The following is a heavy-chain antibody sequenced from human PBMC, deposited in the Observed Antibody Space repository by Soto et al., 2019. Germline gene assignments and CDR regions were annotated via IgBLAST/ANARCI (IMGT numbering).Heavy chain of an antibody. V-gene: IGHV4-34*01. CDR1: GGSFSGYY. Sequence: PSETLSLTCAVYGGSFSGYYWSWIRQPPGKGLEWIGEINHSGSTNYNPSLKSRVTISVDTSKNQFSLKLSSVTAADTAVYYCARCEPYYDFWSGYFDYYYGMDVWGQGTTVTVYS. D-gene: IGHD3-3*01. J-gene: IGHJ6*02. CDR3: ARCEPYYDFWSGYFDYYYGMDV. CDR2: INHSGST.